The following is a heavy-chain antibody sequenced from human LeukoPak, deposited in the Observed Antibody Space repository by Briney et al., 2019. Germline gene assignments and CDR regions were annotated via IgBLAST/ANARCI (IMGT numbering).Heavy chain of an antibody. CDR2: ISDSGGST. V-gene: IGHV3-23*01. J-gene: IGHJ5*02. D-gene: IGHD6-19*01. CDR3: AKDPGGSGWYGNWFDP. CDR1: RFTFSNYA. Sequence: GGSLRLSCAASRFTFSNYAMSWVRQAPGKGLKWVSGISDSGGSTHYADSVKGRFTISRDNSKNTLYLQMNSLRAEDTAVYYCAKDPGGSGWYGNWFDPWGQGTLVTVSS.